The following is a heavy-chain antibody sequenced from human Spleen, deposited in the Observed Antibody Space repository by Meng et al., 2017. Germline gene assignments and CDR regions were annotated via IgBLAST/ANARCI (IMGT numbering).Heavy chain of an antibody. V-gene: IGHV1-69*13. J-gene: IGHJ4*02. CDR3: ARKAGNCISTTCYSLDY. CDR1: GGIFSNYV. Sequence: SVKVSCKALGGIFSNYVIGWVRQAPGQGLEWMGGINAVFGTTNYAQKFQDRVTITSDESTSTIYMELTRLTSEDTAVYFCARKAGNCISTTCYSLDYWGQGTLVTVSS. CDR2: INAVFGTT. D-gene: IGHD2-2*01.